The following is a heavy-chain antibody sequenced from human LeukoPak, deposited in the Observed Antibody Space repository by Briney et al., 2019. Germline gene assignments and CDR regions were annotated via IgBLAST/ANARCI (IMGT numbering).Heavy chain of an antibody. J-gene: IGHJ4*02. CDR1: GGSISSDY. V-gene: IGHV4-59*08. CDR3: ARTLSGYSYGLFDY. CDR2: INYSGNT. D-gene: IGHD5-18*01. Sequence: SETLSLTCTVSGGSISSDYWSWIRQPPGKGLEWIGHINYSGNTNNNPSLKSRVTISVDMSKNQFSLNLSSMTAADTAMYYCARTLSGYSYGLFDYWGQGTLVTVSS.